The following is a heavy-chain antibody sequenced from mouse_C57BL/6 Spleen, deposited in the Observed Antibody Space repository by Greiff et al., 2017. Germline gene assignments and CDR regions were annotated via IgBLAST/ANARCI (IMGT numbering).Heavy chain of an antibody. CDR1: GFTFSDYY. CDR3: ARAAYYDYLYYFDY. J-gene: IGHJ2*01. Sequence: EVMLVESEGGLVQPGSSMKLSCTASGFTFSDYYMAWVRQVPEKGLEWVANINYDGSSTYYLDSLKSRFIISRDNAKNILYLQMSSLKSEDTATYYCARAAYYDYLYYFDYWGQGTTLTVSS. CDR2: INYDGSST. D-gene: IGHD2-4*01. V-gene: IGHV5-16*01.